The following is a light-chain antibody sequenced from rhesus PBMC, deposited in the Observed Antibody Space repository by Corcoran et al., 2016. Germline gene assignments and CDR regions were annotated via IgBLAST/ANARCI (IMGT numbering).Light chain of an antibody. CDR2: QAS. CDR3: LQSKNSRT. Sequence: DIVLTQSPASLAVSPGQRATITCRASESVSFFGINLIHWYQQKPGQPPKLLMYQASKKDTWVPARFSGSGSGTDFTLTINPVEADDAADYYCLQSKNSRTFGQGTKVEIK. V-gene: IGKV7-13*01. CDR1: ESVSFFGINL. J-gene: IGKJ1*01.